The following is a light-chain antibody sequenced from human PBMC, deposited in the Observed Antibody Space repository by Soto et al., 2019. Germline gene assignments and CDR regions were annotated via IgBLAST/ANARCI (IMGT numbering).Light chain of an antibody. J-gene: IGKJ1*01. CDR3: QQWGT. V-gene: IGKV3-20*01. Sequence: EIVLTQSPGTLSLSPGERATLSCRASQSVSSSYLAWYQQKPGQAPRLLIYGASSRATGIPDRFSGSESGTDFTLTISRLEPEDFAVYYCQQWGTFGQGTKVEIK. CDR2: GAS. CDR1: QSVSSSY.